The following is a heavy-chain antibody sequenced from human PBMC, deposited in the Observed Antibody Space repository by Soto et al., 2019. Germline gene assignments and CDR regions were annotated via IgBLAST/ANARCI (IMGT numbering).Heavy chain of an antibody. J-gene: IGHJ4*02. D-gene: IGHD3-10*01. CDR3: ARRQRYYYGSGSYYSNQRLDY. CDR1: GGSFSGYY. Sequence: SETLSLTCAVYGGSFSGYYWSWIRQPPGKGLEWIGEINHSGSTNYNPSLKSRVTISVDTSKNQFSLKLSSVTAADTAVYYCARRQRYYYGSGSYYSNQRLDYWGQGTLVTVSS. V-gene: IGHV4-34*01. CDR2: INHSGST.